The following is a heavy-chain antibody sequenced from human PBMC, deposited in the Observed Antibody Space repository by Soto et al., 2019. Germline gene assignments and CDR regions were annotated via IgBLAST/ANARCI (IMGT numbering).Heavy chain of an antibody. J-gene: IGHJ4*02. CDR3: ARSGNTYYYDSSGYYYLISPYDY. CDR2: IIPIFGTA. D-gene: IGHD3-22*01. CDR1: GGTFSSYA. V-gene: IGHV1-69*13. Sequence: SVKVSCKASGGTFSSYAISWVRQAPGQGLEWMGGIIPIFGTANYAQKFQGRVTITADESTSTAYMELSSLRSEDTAVYYCARSGNTYYYDSSGYYYLISPYDYWGQGTLVTVS.